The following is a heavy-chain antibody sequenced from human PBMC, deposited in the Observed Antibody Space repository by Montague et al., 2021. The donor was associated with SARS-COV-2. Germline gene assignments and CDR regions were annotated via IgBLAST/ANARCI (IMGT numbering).Heavy chain of an antibody. CDR3: ARPSSGSYYHAFDS. Sequence: SLRLSCAASGFTFSSYAMHWVRQAPGKGLEWVAVISYDGSNKYYADSVXGLFTISRDNSKNTLYLQMNSLRAEDTAVYYCARPSSGSYYHAFDSWGQGTMVTVSS. J-gene: IGHJ3*02. CDR2: ISYDGSNK. V-gene: IGHV3-30-3*01. D-gene: IGHD1-26*01. CDR1: GFTFSSYA.